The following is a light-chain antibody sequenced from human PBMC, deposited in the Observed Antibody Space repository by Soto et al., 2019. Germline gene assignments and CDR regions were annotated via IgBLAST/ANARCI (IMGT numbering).Light chain of an antibody. CDR1: QGISTY. J-gene: IGKJ1*01. CDR3: QQSYSTTWT. CDR2: AAS. Sequence: DIQMTQSPSSLSASVGDRVTITCRASQGISTYLNWYQQKPRKAPKLLIYAASSLQSGVPSRFSGSGSETDFTLTISSLQPEHSATYSCQQSYSTTWTFGQGTTV. V-gene: IGKV1-39*01.